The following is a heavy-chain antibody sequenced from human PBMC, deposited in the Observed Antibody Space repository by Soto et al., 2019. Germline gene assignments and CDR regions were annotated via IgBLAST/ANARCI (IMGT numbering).Heavy chain of an antibody. CDR3: AIDLLARGSGYYSDY. J-gene: IGHJ4*02. V-gene: IGHV1-69*04. Sequence: SVKVSCKASGGTFSSYTISWVRQAPGQGLEWMGRIIPILGIANYAQKFQGRVTITADKSTSTAYMELSSLRSEDTAVYYCAIDLLARGSGYYSDYWGQGTLVTVSS. CDR1: GGTFSSYT. CDR2: IIPILGIA. D-gene: IGHD3-22*01.